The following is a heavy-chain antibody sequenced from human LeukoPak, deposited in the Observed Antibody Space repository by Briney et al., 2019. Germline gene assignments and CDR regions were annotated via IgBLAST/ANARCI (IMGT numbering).Heavy chain of an antibody. V-gene: IGHV4-61*02. J-gene: IGHJ5*01. CDR1: GGSISSGSYY. D-gene: IGHD6-13*01. CDR3: ARDPGWDSSNWSLFFDS. Sequence: SQTLSLTCTVSGGSISSGSYYWSWIRQPAGKGLEWIGRIYTSGSTNYNPSLKSRVAISVDTSKNQFSLNLSSVTAADTAVYYCARDPGWDSSNWSLFFDSWGQGTLVTVSS. CDR2: IYTSGST.